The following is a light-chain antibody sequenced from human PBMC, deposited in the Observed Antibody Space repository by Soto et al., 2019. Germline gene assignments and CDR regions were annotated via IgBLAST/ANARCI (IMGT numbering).Light chain of an antibody. CDR1: QIINGW. J-gene: IGKJ2*01. Sequence: IQMAHSPSTLSASVGDRVTSTCRAIQIINGWLAWYQQKPGKAPNLLIYDASRLESEVPSRFGGNICGKEFILSIYSLQSDEFATYYCQQYSSFLYTFGQGINLEI. CDR3: QQYSSFLYT. V-gene: IGKV1-5*01. CDR2: DAS.